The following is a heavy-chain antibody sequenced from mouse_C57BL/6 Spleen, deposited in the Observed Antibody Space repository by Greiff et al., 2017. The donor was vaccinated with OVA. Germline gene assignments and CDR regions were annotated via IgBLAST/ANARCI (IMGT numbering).Heavy chain of an antibody. V-gene: IGHV1-85*01. CDR3: ALYYGSSYDY. J-gene: IGHJ2*01. CDR2: IYPRDGST. Sequence: QVHVKQSGPELVKPGASVKLSCKASGYTFTSYDINWVKQRPGQGLEWIGWIYPRDGSTKYNEKFKGKATLTVDTSSSTAYMELHSLTSEDSAVYFCALYYGSSYDYWGQGTTLTVSS. CDR1: GYTFTSYD. D-gene: IGHD1-1*01.